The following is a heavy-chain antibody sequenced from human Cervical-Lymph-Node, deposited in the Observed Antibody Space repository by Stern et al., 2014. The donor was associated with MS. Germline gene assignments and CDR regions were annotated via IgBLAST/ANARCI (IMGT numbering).Heavy chain of an antibody. CDR3: ARGLLGSENAFDI. CDR1: GYTFTSYG. D-gene: IGHD2-15*01. CDR2: ISAYNGNT. Sequence: QVPLVQSGAEVKKPADSVTVSCKASGYTFTSYGISWGLQAPGHGLDGMGWISAYNGNTNYAQKLQGRVTMTTDTSTSTAYMELRSLRSDDTAVYYCARGLLGSENAFDIWGQGTMVTVSS. J-gene: IGHJ3*02. V-gene: IGHV1-18*01.